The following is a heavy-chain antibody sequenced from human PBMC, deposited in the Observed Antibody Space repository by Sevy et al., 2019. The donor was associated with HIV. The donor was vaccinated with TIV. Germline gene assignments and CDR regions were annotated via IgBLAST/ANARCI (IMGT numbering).Heavy chain of an antibody. CDR3: AKRDLNHQFLLAF. V-gene: IGHV3-30*18. D-gene: IGHD1-26*01. J-gene: IGHJ4*02. Sequence: GGSLRLSCAASGFTFDRYFMHWVRQAPGKGLEWLAVISGDGSDTSYADSLRGRFTISRDNSKNTLFLQMNRLGTEDTAVYFCAKRDLNHQFLLAFWGQGTLVTVSS. CDR2: ISGDGSDT. CDR1: GFTFDRYF.